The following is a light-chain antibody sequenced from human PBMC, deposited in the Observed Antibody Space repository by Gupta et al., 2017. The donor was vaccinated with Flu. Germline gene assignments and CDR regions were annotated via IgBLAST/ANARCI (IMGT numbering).Light chain of an antibody. Sequence: EVLMTQSPGTLSVSPGERVTLSCRASQAVNTNLAWYQHKPGRAPRLLIYGASTRATDIPARFSGSGSGTEFTLTISSRQSEDFAVYFCQQYHSWPPITFGQGTRLEIK. CDR2: GAS. CDR3: QQYHSWPPIT. V-gene: IGKV3-15*01. J-gene: IGKJ5*01. CDR1: QAVNTN.